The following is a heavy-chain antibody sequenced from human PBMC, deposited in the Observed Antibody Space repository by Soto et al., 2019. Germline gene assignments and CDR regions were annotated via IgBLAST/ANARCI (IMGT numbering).Heavy chain of an antibody. J-gene: IGHJ3*02. CDR1: GGSISSGGYY. CDR3: ARAEYYYDSSGWGGAFDI. CDR2: IYYSGST. V-gene: IGHV4-31*03. D-gene: IGHD3-22*01. Sequence: PSETLSLTCTVSGGSISSGGYYWSWIRHHPGKGLEWIGYIYYSGSTYYNPSLKSRVTISVDTSKNQFSLKLSSVTAADTAVYYCARAEYYYDSSGWGGAFDIWGQGTMVTVSS.